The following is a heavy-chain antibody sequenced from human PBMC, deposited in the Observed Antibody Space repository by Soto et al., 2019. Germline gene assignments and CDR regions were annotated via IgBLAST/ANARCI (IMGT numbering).Heavy chain of an antibody. D-gene: IGHD5-12*01. CDR1: RYSINNNNW. Sequence: SETLSLTCDVSRYSINNNNWWSWVRQPPGGGLEWIGELHHGGSTNYNPSLESRATFSVDISKNQFFLKLSSVTAADTAVYYCTKNSAYALDYWGQGTRVTVSS. CDR2: LHHGGST. V-gene: IGHV4-4*02. J-gene: IGHJ4*02. CDR3: TKNSAYALDY.